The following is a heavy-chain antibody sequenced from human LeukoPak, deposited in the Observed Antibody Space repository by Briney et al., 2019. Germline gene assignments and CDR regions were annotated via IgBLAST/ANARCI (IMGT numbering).Heavy chain of an antibody. CDR3: ARSAGHCSNGVCFTDYYMDV. Sequence: ASVKVSCKASGYTFTEHYLYWVRQAPGQGLEWVGRINCNSGDANSAQKFQGRVTMTGDTSVSTAYMDLSSVTSDDTAVYFCARSAGHCSNGVCFTDYYMDVWGRGTTVTVSS. J-gene: IGHJ6*03. V-gene: IGHV1-2*02. D-gene: IGHD2-8*01. CDR1: GYTFTEHY. CDR2: INCNSGDA.